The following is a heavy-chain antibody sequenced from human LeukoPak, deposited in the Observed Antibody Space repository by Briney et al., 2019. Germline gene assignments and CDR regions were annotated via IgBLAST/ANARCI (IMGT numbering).Heavy chain of an antibody. J-gene: IGHJ4*02. D-gene: IGHD3-22*01. CDR3: AKDSPPYYYDSSDFDY. CDR1: GFTSSSYG. CDR2: IRYDGSNK. Sequence: GGSLRLSCAASGFTSSSYGMHWVRQAPGKGLEWVAFIRYDGSNKYYADSVKGRFTISRDNYKNTLYLQKNSLRAEDTAVYYCAKDSPPYYYDSSDFDYWGQGILVTVSS. V-gene: IGHV3-30*02.